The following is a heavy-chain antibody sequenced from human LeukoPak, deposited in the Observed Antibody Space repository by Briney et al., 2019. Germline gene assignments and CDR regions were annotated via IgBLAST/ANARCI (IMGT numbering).Heavy chain of an antibody. CDR1: GGSISSSSYY. CDR2: IYYSGST. V-gene: IGHV4-39*02. Sequence: SETLSLTCTVSGGSISSSSYYWGWIRQPPGKGLEWIGSIYYSGSTYYNPSLKSRVTISVDTSKNQFSLKLSSVTAADTAVYYCAREAKGRKLAKSLRGYNYGMDVWGQGTTVTVSS. CDR3: AREAKGRKLAKSLRGYNYGMDV. J-gene: IGHJ6*02. D-gene: IGHD6-13*01.